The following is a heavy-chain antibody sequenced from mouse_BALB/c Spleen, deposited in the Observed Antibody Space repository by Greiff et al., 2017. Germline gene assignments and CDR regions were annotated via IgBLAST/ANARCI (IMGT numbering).Heavy chain of an antibody. D-gene: IGHD2-1*01. Sequence: QVTLKESGPGILQPSQTLSLTCSFSGFSLSTSGMGVSWIRQPSGKGLEWLAHIYWDDDKRYNPSLKSRLTISKDTSSNQVFLKITSVDTADTATYYCARGNYFYAMDYWGQGTSVTVSS. CDR1: GFSLSTSGMG. CDR3: ARGNYFYAMDY. CDR2: IYWDDDK. V-gene: IGHV8-12*01. J-gene: IGHJ4*01.